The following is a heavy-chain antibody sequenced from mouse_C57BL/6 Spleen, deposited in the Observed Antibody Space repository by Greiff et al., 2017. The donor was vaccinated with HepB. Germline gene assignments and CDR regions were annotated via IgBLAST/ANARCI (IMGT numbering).Heavy chain of an antibody. CDR1: GFNIKDDY. Sequence: QLQQSGAELVRPGASVKLSCTASGFNIKDDYMHWVKQRPEQGLEWIGWIDPENGDTEYASKFQGKATITADTSSNTAYLQLSSLTSEDTAVYYCTTSVFITTVVATRDYWGQGTTLTVSS. J-gene: IGHJ2*01. CDR3: TTSVFITTVVATRDY. D-gene: IGHD1-1*01. V-gene: IGHV14-4*01. CDR2: IDPENGDT.